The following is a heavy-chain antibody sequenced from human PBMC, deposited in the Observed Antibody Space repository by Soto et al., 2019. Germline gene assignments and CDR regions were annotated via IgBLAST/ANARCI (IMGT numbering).Heavy chain of an antibody. CDR3: ARRERYYGSPGWFDH. CDR1: GCPISSFTYY. D-gene: IGHD3-10*01. V-gene: IGHV4-39*01. Sequence: XETLSLTCAVSGCPISSFTYYWGWIRQPPGKGLEWIGTVYYNENTYYNPSLKSRVTITVDTAKNQFSLNLRSVTAADTAMYFCARRERYYGSPGWFDHWGPGTLVTVSS. CDR2: VYYNENT. J-gene: IGHJ5*02.